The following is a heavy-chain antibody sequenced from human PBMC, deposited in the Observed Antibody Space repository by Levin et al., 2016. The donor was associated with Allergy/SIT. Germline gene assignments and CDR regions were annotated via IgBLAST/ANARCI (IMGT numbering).Heavy chain of an antibody. CDR2: IKSKTDGGTT. CDR3: TTELGHY. J-gene: IGHJ4*02. Sequence: WIRQPPGKGLEWVGRIKSKTDGGTTDYAAPVKGRFTISRDDSKNTLYLQMNSLKTEDTAVYYCTTELGHYWGQGTLVTVSS. D-gene: IGHD7-27*01. V-gene: IGHV3-15*01.